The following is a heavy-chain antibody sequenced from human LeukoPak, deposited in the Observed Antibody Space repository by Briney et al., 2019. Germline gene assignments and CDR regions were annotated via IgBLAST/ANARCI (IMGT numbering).Heavy chain of an antibody. D-gene: IGHD3-22*01. Sequence: GESLKISCQGSGYKFSNYWIGWVRQVPEKGLEWMGIIYPGDYDTRYSPSFQGQVTISADKSISTAYLQWSSLKASDTAMYYCARLGDISGYNDYWGQGTLVTVSS. CDR3: ARLGDISGYNDY. CDR1: GYKFSNYW. V-gene: IGHV5-51*01. CDR2: IYPGDYDT. J-gene: IGHJ4*02.